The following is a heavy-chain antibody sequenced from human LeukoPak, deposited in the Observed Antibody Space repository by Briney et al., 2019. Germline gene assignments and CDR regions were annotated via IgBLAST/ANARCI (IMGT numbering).Heavy chain of an antibody. CDR3: ARGSLHYYYMDV. V-gene: IGHV4-59*01. Sequence: PSETLSLTCTVSGGSISSYYWSRIRQPLGKGLEWIGYIYYSGSTNYNPSLKSRVTISVDTSKNQFSLKLSSVTAADTAVYYCARGSLHYYYMDVWGKGTTVTVSS. D-gene: IGHD2-15*01. CDR1: GGSISSYY. J-gene: IGHJ6*03. CDR2: IYYSGST.